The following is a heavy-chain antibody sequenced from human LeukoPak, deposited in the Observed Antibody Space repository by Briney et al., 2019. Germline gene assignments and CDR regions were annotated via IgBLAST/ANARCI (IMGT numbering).Heavy chain of an antibody. CDR2: TYYRSKWFN. V-gene: IGHV6-1*01. D-gene: IGHD6-6*01. CDR1: GDSVSSNSAA. J-gene: IGHJ4*02. CDR3: AREHSSSSGPDS. Sequence: SQTLLLTCAISGDSVSSNSAAWNWIRQSPSGGLEWLGRTYYRSKWFNDYAESVRSRITINPDTSRNQFSLQLNSVTPEDTAVYYCAREHSSSSGPDSWGQGSRVTVSS.